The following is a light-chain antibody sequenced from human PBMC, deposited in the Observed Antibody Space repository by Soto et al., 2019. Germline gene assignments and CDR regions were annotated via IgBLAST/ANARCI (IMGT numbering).Light chain of an antibody. Sequence: EIVLTQSPGTLSLSPGERATLSCRASQSVSSSYLAWYQQKPGQAPRLLIYGASSRATGIPDRFSGSGSGTDFTLTISRLEPEDFAVYYCQQYNNWHRKFGQGTKADI. CDR1: QSVSSSY. J-gene: IGKJ1*01. CDR3: QQYNNWHRK. CDR2: GAS. V-gene: IGKV3-20*01.